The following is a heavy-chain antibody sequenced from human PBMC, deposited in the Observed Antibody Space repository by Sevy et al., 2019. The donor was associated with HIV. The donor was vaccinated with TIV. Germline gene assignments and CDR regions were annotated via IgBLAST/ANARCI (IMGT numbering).Heavy chain of an antibody. V-gene: IGHV1-24*01. D-gene: IGHD3-3*01. J-gene: IGHJ6*02. CDR3: ATLDFWSENPFYGTDV. CDR1: GYTLTKIP. Sequence: ASVKVSCKVSGYTLTKIPMHWVRQAPGKGLEWMGGFDPEDGETIYAQRFQGRVTMTEDTSTDTAYMELSSLRSEDTAVYYCATLDFWSENPFYGTDVWGQGTTVTVSS. CDR2: FDPEDGET.